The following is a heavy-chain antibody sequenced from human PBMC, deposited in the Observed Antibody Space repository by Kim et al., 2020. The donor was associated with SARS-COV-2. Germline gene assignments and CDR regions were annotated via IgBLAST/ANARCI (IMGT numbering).Heavy chain of an antibody. J-gene: IGHJ5*02. V-gene: IGHV1-69*01. CDR2: A. CDR3: ARERDDNWFDP. Sequence: ANYAQKFQGRVTITADESTSTAYMELSSLRSEDTAVYYCARERDDNWFDPWGQGTLVTVSS.